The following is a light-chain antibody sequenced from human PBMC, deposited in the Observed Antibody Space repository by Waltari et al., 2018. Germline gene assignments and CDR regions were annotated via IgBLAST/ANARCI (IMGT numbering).Light chain of an antibody. J-gene: IGKJ2*01. Sequence: DIQMTQSPSSLSPSLADRLTIPCQASQSINNCLSWSQQKPGKAPNLLIYAASTLQSGVPSSFSGSGSGTDFTLTINNLQPEDFATYFCQQTYKTPHTFGQGTKVEIK. CDR2: AAS. CDR3: QQTYKTPHT. CDR1: QSINNC. V-gene: IGKV1-39*01.